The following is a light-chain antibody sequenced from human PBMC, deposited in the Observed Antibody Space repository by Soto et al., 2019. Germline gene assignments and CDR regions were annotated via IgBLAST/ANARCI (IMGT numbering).Light chain of an antibody. J-gene: IGKJ5*01. CDR2: VTS. Sequence: DIQMTQSPSSVSASVGDRVTITCRATQGLSDSLAWYQQKPGKAPKLLISVTSRLQSGLPSRFSGSASGTDFTLTIDRLQPEDLAAYYCQQGHNSTLAFGQGTRLEIK. V-gene: IGKV1-12*01. CDR1: QGLSDS. CDR3: QQGHNSTLA.